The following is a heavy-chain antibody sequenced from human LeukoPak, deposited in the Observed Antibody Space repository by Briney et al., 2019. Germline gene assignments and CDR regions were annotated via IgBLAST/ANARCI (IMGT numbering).Heavy chain of an antibody. V-gene: IGHV4-34*01. CDR3: AGLRGYSYGYHYYYMDV. D-gene: IGHD5-18*01. CDR1: GGSISGYY. J-gene: IGHJ6*03. Sequence: SETQSLTCTVSGGSISGYYWSWIRQPPGKGLEWIGEINHSGSTNYNPSLKSRVTISVDTSKNQFSLKLSSVTAADTAVYYCAGLRGYSYGYHYYYMDVWGKGTTVTVSS. CDR2: INHSGST.